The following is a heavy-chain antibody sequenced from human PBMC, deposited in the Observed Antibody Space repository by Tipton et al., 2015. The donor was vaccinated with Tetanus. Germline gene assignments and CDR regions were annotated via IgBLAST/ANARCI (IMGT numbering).Heavy chain of an antibody. V-gene: IGHV4-34*01. D-gene: IGHD2-2*01. J-gene: IGHJ5*02. CDR2: INHSGST. CDR1: GGPFSGYY. Sequence: TLSLTCAVYGGPFSGYYWSWIRQPPGKGLEWIGEINHSGSTNYNPSLKSRVTISVDTSKNQFSLKLSSVTAADTAVYYCARGLLVVVPAARGRYNWFDPWGQGTLVTVSS. CDR3: ARGLLVVVPAARGRYNWFDP.